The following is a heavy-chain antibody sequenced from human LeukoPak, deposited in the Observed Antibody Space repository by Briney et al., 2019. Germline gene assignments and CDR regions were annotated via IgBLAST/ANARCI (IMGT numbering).Heavy chain of an antibody. Sequence: PGGSLRLSCAASGFTFSSYWMSWIRQAPGKGLEWVANIKQDGSEKYYVDSVKGRSTISRDNAKNSLYLQMNSLRAEDTAVYYCARDRTRTYYYDSSGYSDYWGQGTLVTVSS. CDR1: GFTFSSYW. CDR2: IKQDGSEK. CDR3: ARDRTRTYYYDSSGYSDY. V-gene: IGHV3-7*01. D-gene: IGHD3-22*01. J-gene: IGHJ4*02.